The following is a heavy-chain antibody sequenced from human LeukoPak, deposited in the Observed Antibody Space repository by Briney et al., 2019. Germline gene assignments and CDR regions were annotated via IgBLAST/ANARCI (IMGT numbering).Heavy chain of an antibody. J-gene: IGHJ4*02. D-gene: IGHD4-17*01. V-gene: IGHV3-33*03. CDR3: ASASGDYGYDY. CDR1: GFTFSSYG. CDR2: IWHDGSKE. Sequence: GRSLRLSCAASGFTFSSYGMHWVRQAPDKGLEWVAVIWHDGSKEYYADSVKGRFTISRDDSKNTVHLQVNSLRAGDTAVYFCASASGDYGYDYWGQGTLVTVSS.